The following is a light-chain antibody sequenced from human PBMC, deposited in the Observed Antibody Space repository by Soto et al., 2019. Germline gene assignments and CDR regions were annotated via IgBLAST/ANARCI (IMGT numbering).Light chain of an antibody. J-gene: IGLJ1*01. CDR3: SSYAGSDNPYV. V-gene: IGLV2-8*01. CDR2: EVT. Sequence: QSVLTQPPSASGSPGQSVTISCTGTSGDVGGYDYVSWYQQHPVKAPKLMIYEVTKRPLGVPDRFSGSKSGNTASLTVSGLQAEDEADYYCSSYAGSDNPYVCGTGTKVTVL. CDR1: SGDVGGYDY.